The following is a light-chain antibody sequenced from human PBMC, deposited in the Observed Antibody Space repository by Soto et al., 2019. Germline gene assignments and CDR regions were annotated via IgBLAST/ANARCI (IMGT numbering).Light chain of an antibody. V-gene: IGKV3-20*01. J-gene: IGKJ1*01. CDR2: GAS. CDR1: QSVSSSH. CDR3: QQYGSSPWT. Sequence: EIELTQSPCTLSXSXAXXXTXXXRASQSVSSSHLAWYQQKPGQAPRLLIYGASSRATGIPDRFSGSGSGTDFTLTISRLEPEDFAVYYCQQYGSSPWTFGQGTKVDIK.